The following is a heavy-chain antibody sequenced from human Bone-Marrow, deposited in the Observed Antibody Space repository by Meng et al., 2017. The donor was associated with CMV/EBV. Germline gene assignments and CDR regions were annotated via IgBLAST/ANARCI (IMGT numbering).Heavy chain of an antibody. V-gene: IGHV2-5*02. D-gene: IGHD2/OR15-2a*01. Sequence: ITLKEAGLKLLKPTKTLTLNCTFSGFSLSTSGVGVGWIRQPPGKALEWLALIYWDDDKRYSPSLKSRLTITKDTSKNQVVLTMTNMDPVDTATYYCAHNSIRVYFDYWGQGTLVTVSS. CDR3: AHNSIRVYFDY. CDR1: GFSLSTSGVG. CDR2: IYWDDDK. J-gene: IGHJ4*02.